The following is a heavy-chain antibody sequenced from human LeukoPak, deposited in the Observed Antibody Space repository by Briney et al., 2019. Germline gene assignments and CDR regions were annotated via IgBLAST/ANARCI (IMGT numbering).Heavy chain of an antibody. V-gene: IGHV3-21*01. CDR2: ISSSSSYI. CDR3: ARSMRVFVASFDAFDI. J-gene: IGHJ3*02. D-gene: IGHD5-12*01. CDR1: GFTFSSYS. Sequence: GGSLRLSCAASGFTFSSYSMNWVRQAPGKGLERVSSISSSSSYIYYADSVKCRFTISRDNAKNSLYLQMNSLRAEDTAVYYCARSMRVFVASFDAFDIWGKGTTVTVSS.